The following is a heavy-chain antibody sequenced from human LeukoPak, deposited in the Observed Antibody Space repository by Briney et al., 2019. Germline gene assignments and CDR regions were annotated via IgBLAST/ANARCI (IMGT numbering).Heavy chain of an antibody. Sequence: GGSLRLSCAASGFTFNSYAVAWVRQAPGKGLEWVSSIASGRSPSYADSLEGRLTMSSDNAKNTLYLQMDNLRAEDTAIYYCARQLGYCSADTCYFDSWGQGTQVAVSS. J-gene: IGHJ4*02. CDR3: ARQLGYCSADTCYFDS. CDR1: GFTFNSYA. CDR2: IASGRSP. V-gene: IGHV3-23*05. D-gene: IGHD2-15*01.